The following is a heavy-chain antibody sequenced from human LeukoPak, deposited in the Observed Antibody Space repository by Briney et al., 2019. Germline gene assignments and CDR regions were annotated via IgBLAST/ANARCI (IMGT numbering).Heavy chain of an antibody. J-gene: IGHJ4*02. Sequence: GESLKISCKGSGDSFTGYWIGWMRQMPGKGLEWMGIIYPGDSDTRYSPSFQGQVTISADKSISTAYLQWSSLKASDTAMYYCARWGSSDYFDYWGQGTLVTDSS. CDR3: ARWGSSDYFDY. V-gene: IGHV5-51*01. CDR1: GDSFTGYW. D-gene: IGHD6-6*01. CDR2: IYPGDSDT.